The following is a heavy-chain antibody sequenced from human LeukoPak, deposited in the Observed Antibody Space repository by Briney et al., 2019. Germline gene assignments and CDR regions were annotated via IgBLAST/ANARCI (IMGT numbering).Heavy chain of an antibody. CDR2: ISYDGSNK. J-gene: IGHJ6*03. CDR3: ARVLWSGYLDNAYYMDV. V-gene: IGHV3-30-3*01. CDR1: GFTLSSYA. Sequence: SGGSLRLSCAASGFTLSSYAMHWVRQAPGKGLEWVAVISYDGSNKYYADSVKGRFTISRDNSKNTLYLQMNSLRAEDTAVYYCARVLWSGYLDNAYYMDVWGKGTTVTVSS. D-gene: IGHD3-3*01.